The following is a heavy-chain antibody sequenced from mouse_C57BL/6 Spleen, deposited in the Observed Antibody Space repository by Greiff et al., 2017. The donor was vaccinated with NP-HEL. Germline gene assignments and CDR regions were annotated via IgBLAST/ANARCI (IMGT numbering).Heavy chain of an antibody. CDR2: IYPGDGDT. CDR1: GYAFSSSW. Sequence: QVQLKQSGPELVKPGASVKISCKASGYAFSSSWMNWVKQRPGKGLEWIGRIYPGDGDTNYNGKFKGKATLTADKSSSTAYMQLSSLTSEDSAVYFCARATKVVEGPPMDYWGQGTSVTVSS. CDR3: ARATKVVEGPPMDY. V-gene: IGHV1-82*01. J-gene: IGHJ4*01. D-gene: IGHD1-1*01.